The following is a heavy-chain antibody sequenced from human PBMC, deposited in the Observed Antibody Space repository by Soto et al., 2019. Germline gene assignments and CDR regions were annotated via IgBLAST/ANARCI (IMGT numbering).Heavy chain of an antibody. CDR1: GGSISSYY. V-gene: IGHV4-59*01. J-gene: IGHJ3*02. D-gene: IGHD3-22*01. CDR2: IYYSGST. CDR3: ARDATKYYYDSSGYFSAFDI. Sequence: PSETLSLTCTVSGGSISSYYWSWIRQPPGKGLEWIGYIYYSGSTNYNPSPKSRVTISVDTSKNQFSLKLSSVTAADTAVYYCARDATKYYYDSSGYFSAFDIWGQGTMVTVS.